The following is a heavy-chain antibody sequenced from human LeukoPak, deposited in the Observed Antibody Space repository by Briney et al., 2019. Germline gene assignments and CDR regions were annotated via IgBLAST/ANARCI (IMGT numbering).Heavy chain of an antibody. CDR2: INTNTGNP. CDR1: GYTFTSYA. Sequence: ASVTVSCKASGYTFTSYAMNWVRQAPGQGLEWMGWINTNTGNPTYAQGFTGRFVFSLDTSVSTAYLQISSLKAEDTAVYYCARDLVVVTADDAFDIWGQGTMVTVSS. V-gene: IGHV7-4-1*02. CDR3: ARDLVVVTADDAFDI. D-gene: IGHD2-21*02. J-gene: IGHJ3*02.